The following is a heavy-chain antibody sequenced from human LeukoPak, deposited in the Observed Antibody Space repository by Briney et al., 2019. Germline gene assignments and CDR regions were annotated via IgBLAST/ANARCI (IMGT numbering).Heavy chain of an antibody. Sequence: PSETLSLTCTVSGASISSSNYYWGWLRQPPGKGLEWIGTIYYSRSSYYNPSLKSRLTMSVDTSKNRFSLKLRSVTAADTAVYYCARKLAFGVVVIHGGAFDIWGQGTMVTVSS. CDR3: ARKLAFGVVVIHGGAFDI. CDR1: GASISSSNYY. CDR2: IYYSRSS. D-gene: IGHD3-3*01. J-gene: IGHJ3*02. V-gene: IGHV4-39*01.